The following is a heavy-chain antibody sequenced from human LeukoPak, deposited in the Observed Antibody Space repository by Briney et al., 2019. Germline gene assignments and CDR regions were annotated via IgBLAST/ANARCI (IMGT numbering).Heavy chain of an antibody. V-gene: IGHV3-74*01. Sequence: GGSLRLSCVASGFPFSTYWMHWVRQAPGEGLVWVSRIKSDGSDTSYADSVKGRFTISRDNAKNTLYLQMNSPRAEDTAVYYCARGFWTGVEYWGQGALVTVSS. CDR2: IKSDGSDT. J-gene: IGHJ4*02. D-gene: IGHD3/OR15-3a*01. CDR3: ARGFWTGVEY. CDR1: GFPFSTYW.